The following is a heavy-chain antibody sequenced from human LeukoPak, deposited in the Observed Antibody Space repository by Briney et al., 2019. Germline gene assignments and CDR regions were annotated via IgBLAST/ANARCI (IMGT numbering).Heavy chain of an antibody. D-gene: IGHD6-13*01. V-gene: IGHV4-59*11. CDR1: CVSMRNHY. J-gene: IGHJ4*02. Sequence: SETLSLTCTVSCVSMRNHYGSWIRQPPGKGLEGSGYIYDSETTNYNPSLKSRVTKSLDTPKNQFSLKLSSVTAADTALYYCATRPGGSTWHGVFDFWSRGTLVTVSS. CDR2: IYDSETT. CDR3: ATRPGGSTWHGVFDF.